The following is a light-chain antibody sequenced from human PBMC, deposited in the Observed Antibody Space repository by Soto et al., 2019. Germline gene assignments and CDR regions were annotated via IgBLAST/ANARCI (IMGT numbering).Light chain of an antibody. CDR3: QEYNNWPPLT. CDR1: QSVNSN. CDR2: SAS. Sequence: EIVMTQSTATLSVSPGERATLSCRASQSVNSNLAWYQQKPGQAPRLLIYSASARATGIPARFSGSGSGTEFTLTISSLQSEDFADYYCQEYNNWPPLTFGRGTKVEIK. J-gene: IGKJ4*01. V-gene: IGKV3-15*01.